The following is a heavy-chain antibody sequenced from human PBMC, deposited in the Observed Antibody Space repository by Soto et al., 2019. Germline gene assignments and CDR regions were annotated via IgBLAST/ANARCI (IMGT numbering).Heavy chain of an antibody. V-gene: IGHV5-51*01. CDR1: GYSFTSYW. CDR2: IYPGDSDT. CDR3: ARTEYCSGGSCYSWYFDL. Sequence: GESLKISCKGSGYSFTSYWIGWVRQMPGKGLEWMGIIYPGDSDTRYSPSFQGQVTISADKSISTAYLQWSSLKASDTTMYYCARTEYCSGGSCYSWYFDLWGRGTLVTVSS. D-gene: IGHD2-15*01. J-gene: IGHJ2*01.